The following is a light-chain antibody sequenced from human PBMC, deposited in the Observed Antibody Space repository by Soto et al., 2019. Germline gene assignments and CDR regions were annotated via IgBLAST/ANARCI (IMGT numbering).Light chain of an antibody. V-gene: IGKV1-39*01. CDR3: QQSFSTPYT. Sequence: DIQMTQSPSSLSASVGDSVTIPCRASQRINKYLNWYQQRSGRAPRLLIHTASSLHSGVPSRFSGSGSGSDCTLTISSLQPEDFATNFCQQSFSTPYTFGQGTKLEI. J-gene: IGKJ2*01. CDR2: TAS. CDR1: QRINKY.